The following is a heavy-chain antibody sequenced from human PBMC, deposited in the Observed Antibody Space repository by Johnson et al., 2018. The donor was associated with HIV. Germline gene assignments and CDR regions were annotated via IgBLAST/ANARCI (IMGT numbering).Heavy chain of an antibody. CDR2: IATACDT. Sequence: VQLVESGGGLVQPGGSLRLSCAASGFSSRSYDMHWVRQRTGKGLEWVSGIATACDTYYPASVKGRFTITRVNAKNSLYLQMNSLRAGDTAVYYCVAATGANGLDIWGQGTKVTVSS. CDR1: GFSSRSYD. J-gene: IGHJ3*02. D-gene: IGHD1-26*01. CDR3: VAATGANGLDI. V-gene: IGHV3-13*01.